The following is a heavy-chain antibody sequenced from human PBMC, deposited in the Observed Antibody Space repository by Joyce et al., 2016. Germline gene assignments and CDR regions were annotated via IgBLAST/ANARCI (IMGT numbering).Heavy chain of an antibody. D-gene: IGHD6-6*01. CDR1: GFTFGLYA. J-gene: IGHJ4*02. V-gene: IGHV3-33*01. Sequence: QVQLLESGGGVVQPGTSLRLACEASGFTFGLYAMHWVRQAPGKGLEWVAVTWSNGSTNIYADSVKGLFAVSEDNSQNKLFLQMNSLRDEDTAVYYCTRCRTPTTRPPDYWGPGTLVTVSS. CDR3: TRCRTPTTRPPDY. CDR2: TWSNGSTN.